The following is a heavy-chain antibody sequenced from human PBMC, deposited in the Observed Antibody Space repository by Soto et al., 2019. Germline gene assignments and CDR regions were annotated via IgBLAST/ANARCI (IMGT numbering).Heavy chain of an antibody. CDR1: GASISSGAYF. D-gene: IGHD5-18*01. CDR3: ARDKGPDTYGQTRIRDYSYAMDV. J-gene: IGHJ6*02. Sequence: QVQLQGSGPRLVKPSQTLSLTCSVSGASISSGAYFWTLIRHHPGKGLEWIGYIYYSVSTSYTSQNPSLQSRVTISVDTSKNLFSLRLTSVTAADTATYYCARDKGPDTYGQTRIRDYSYAMDVWGQGTTVIVSS. V-gene: IGHV4-31*03. CDR2: IYYSVST.